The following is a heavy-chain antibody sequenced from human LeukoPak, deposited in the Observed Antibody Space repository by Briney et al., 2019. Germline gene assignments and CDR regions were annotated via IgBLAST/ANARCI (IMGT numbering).Heavy chain of an antibody. V-gene: IGHV1-2*06. Sequence: ASVKVSCKASGYTFTSYGISWVRQAPGQGLEWMGRINPNSGGTNYAQKFQGRVTMTRDTSISTAYMELSRLRSDDTAVYYCASIGVKPVVITTLTIPSDYFDYWGQGTLVTVSS. CDR3: ASIGVKPVVITTLTIPSDYFDY. D-gene: IGHD3-22*01. J-gene: IGHJ4*02. CDR2: INPNSGGT. CDR1: GYTFTSYG.